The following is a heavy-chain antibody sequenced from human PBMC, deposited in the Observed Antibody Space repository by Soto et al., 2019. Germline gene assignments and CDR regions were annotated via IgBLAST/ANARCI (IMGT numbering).Heavy chain of an antibody. CDR2: ISGSGGSP. CDR3: AREGDITAAFDY. Sequence: EVQVLESGGVLVQPGGSLRLSCVAPGLIFSNYAMSWDRQAPGKGLEWVSGISGSGGSPHYADSAKGRFTISRDNSKNTLFLQMNTLRAEDTAVYYCAREGDITAAFDYWGQGTLVTVSS. V-gene: IGHV3-23*01. CDR1: GLIFSNYA. D-gene: IGHD6-13*01. J-gene: IGHJ4*02.